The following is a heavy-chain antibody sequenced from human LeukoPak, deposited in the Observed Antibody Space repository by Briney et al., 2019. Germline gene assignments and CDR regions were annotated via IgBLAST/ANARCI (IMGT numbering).Heavy chain of an antibody. CDR1: GFSLSTGGMC. CDR3: ARSDTVTIFDY. V-gene: IGHV2-70*11. Sequence: SGPTLVNPTQTLTLTCTISGFSLSTGGMCVHWIRQPLGKAPERLGRIAWSDNNYYSTSLKTRLSVSKDTSKNQVVLTMANMDPVDTATYYCARSDTVTIFDYWGQGTLVTVSS. J-gene: IGHJ4*02. CDR2: IAWSDNN. D-gene: IGHD4-17*01.